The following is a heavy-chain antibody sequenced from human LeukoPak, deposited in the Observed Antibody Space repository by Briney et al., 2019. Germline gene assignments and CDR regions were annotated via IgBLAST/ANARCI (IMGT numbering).Heavy chain of an antibody. D-gene: IGHD2-15*01. CDR1: GFTFSSYN. Sequence: GGSLRLSCAASGFTFSSYNMNWVRQAPGKGLEWVSSISTSGSYIYYADSVKGRFTISRDNARNSLYLQMDSLRAEDTAVYYCARDHEEYCSGGSCSRFDYWGQGTLVTVSS. J-gene: IGHJ4*02. CDR3: ARDHEEYCSGGSCSRFDY. V-gene: IGHV3-21*01. CDR2: ISTSGSYI.